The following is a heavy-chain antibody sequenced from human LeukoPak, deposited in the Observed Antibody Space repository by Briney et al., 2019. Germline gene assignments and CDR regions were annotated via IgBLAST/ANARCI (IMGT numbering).Heavy chain of an antibody. V-gene: IGHV3-21*01. D-gene: IGHD3-22*01. J-gene: IGHJ4*02. Sequence: GGSLRLSCEASGFTFSSYAMSWVRQAPGKGLEWFSSISSSSSYIYYADSVKGRFTISRDNAKNSLYLQMNSLRAEDTAVYYCARAPLYYYDSSGYSAFDYWGQGTLVTVSS. CDR1: GFTFSSYA. CDR2: ISSSSSYI. CDR3: ARAPLYYYDSSGYSAFDY.